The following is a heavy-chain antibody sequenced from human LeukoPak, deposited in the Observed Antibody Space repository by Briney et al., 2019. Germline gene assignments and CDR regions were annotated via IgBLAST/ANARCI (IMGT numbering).Heavy chain of an antibody. CDR2: IKQDGSEK. V-gene: IGHV3-7*01. CDR3: ATYSSSNAREFQY. D-gene: IGHD2-2*01. Sequence: GGSLRLSCAASGFTFNNYAMSWVRQAPGKGLEWVANIKQDGSEKYYVDSVRGRFTISRDNAKISLYLQMNSLRAEDTAVYYCATYSSSNAREFQYWGQGTLVTVSS. CDR1: GFTFNNYA. J-gene: IGHJ1*01.